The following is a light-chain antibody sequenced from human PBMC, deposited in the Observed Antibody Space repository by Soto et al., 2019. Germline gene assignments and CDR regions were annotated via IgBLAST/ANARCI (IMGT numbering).Light chain of an antibody. V-gene: IGKV3-20*01. J-gene: IGKJ2*01. CDR2: GAF. CDR3: LLYGDSPPAYT. Sequence: EIVLTQSPGTLSLFPGERATLSCRASQSVSSRNLAWYRQKPGQAPSLLIYGAFNRATGIPDRFSGSGSATDFTLTISRLEPSDFAVYYGLLYGDSPPAYTFGQGTKLDIK. CDR1: QSVSSRN.